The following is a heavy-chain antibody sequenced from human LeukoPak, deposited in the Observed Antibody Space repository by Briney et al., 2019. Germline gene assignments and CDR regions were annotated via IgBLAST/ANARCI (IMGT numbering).Heavy chain of an antibody. Sequence: GGSLRLSCAASGFTFSSYAMSWVRQAPGRGLEWVSSISGGGAVTYYADSVKGRFTISRDNSKNTVYLQMNSLRAEDTAVYYCAKEPRVATIEIFDYWGQGTLVTVSS. CDR3: AKEPRVATIEIFDY. CDR2: ISGGGAVT. J-gene: IGHJ4*02. D-gene: IGHD5-12*01. V-gene: IGHV3-23*01. CDR1: GFTFSSYA.